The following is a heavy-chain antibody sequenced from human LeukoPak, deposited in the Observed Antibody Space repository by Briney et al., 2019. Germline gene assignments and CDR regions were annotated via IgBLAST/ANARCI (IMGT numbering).Heavy chain of an antibody. CDR2: IIPIFGTA. D-gene: IGHD2-15*01. CDR1: GYTFTSYA. CDR3: ASSRTAMVVTDYYFDY. J-gene: IGHJ4*02. Sequence: ASVKVSCKASGYTFTSYAISWVRQAPGQGLEWMGGIIPIFGTANYAQKFQGRVTITADESTSTAYMELSSLRSEDTAVYYCASSRTAMVVTDYYFDYWGQGTLVTVSS. V-gene: IGHV1-69*13.